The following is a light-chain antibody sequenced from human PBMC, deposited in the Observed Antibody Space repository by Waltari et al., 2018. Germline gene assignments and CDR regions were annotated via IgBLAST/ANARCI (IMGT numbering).Light chain of an antibody. Sequence: DIHMTQSPSTLSASVGDRVSISCRASRSISTWLAWYQQKPGKAPKLLIYMASSLESGVTTRFSGSGSGTEFTLTISSLQPDDFATYFCQQYNSYPWTFGQGTKVEIK. CDR2: MAS. CDR1: RSISTW. J-gene: IGKJ1*01. V-gene: IGKV1-5*03. CDR3: QQYNSYPWT.